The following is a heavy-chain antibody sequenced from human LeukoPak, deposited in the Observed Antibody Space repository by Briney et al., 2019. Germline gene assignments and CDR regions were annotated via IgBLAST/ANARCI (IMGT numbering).Heavy chain of an antibody. D-gene: IGHD3-16*01. CDR1: GFTFSSYW. J-gene: IGHJ6*03. V-gene: IGHV3-7*01. Sequence: GGSLRLSCAASGFTFSSYWMSWVRQAPGKGLEWVANIKQDGSEKFYVDSVKGRFTISRDNAKNSLYLQMNSLRAEDTAVYYCARDRQYVDYVWGSWRGYYMDVWSKGTTVTVSS. CDR3: ARDRQYVDYVWGSWRGYYMDV. CDR2: IKQDGSEK.